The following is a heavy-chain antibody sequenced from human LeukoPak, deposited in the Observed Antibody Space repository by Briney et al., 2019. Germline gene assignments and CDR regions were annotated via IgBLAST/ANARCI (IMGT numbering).Heavy chain of an antibody. V-gene: IGHV4-31*03. Sequence: PSQTLSLTCTVSGGSISSGGYYWSWIRQHPGQGLEWIGYIYYSGSTNYNPSLKSRVTISVDTSKNQFSLKLSSVTAADTAVYYCARQNWNDVSGGLDYWGQGTLVTVSS. D-gene: IGHD1-1*01. J-gene: IGHJ4*02. CDR3: ARQNWNDVSGGLDY. CDR2: IYYSGST. CDR1: GGSISSGGYY.